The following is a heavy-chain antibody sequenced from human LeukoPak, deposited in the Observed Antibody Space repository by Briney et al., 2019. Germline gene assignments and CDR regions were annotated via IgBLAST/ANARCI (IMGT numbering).Heavy chain of an antibody. CDR2: VSGSGGST. D-gene: IGHD3-10*01. J-gene: IGHJ4*02. CDR3: AKVGSGGSPADYFDY. CDR1: GFTFSSYA. V-gene: IGHV3-23*01. Sequence: GGSLRLSCAASGFTFSSYAMSWVRQAPGKGLEWVSGVSGSGGSTYYADSVKGRFTLSRDNSKNTLYLQMNSRRAEDTAVYYCAKVGSGGSPADYFDYWGKGNLVTVSS.